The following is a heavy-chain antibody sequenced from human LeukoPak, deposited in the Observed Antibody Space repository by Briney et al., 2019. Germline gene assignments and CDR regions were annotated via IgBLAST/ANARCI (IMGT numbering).Heavy chain of an antibody. CDR3: AKDRGTGVPAATFFDY. CDR1: GFTFSSYA. CDR2: ISGSGGST. J-gene: IGHJ4*02. V-gene: IGHV3-23*01. Sequence: GGSLRLSCAASGFTFSSYAMSWVRQAPGKGLEWVSAISGSGGSTYYADSVKGRFTISRDNSKNTLYLQMNSLRAEDTAVYYCAKDRGTGVPAATFFDYWGQGTLVTVPS. D-gene: IGHD2-2*01.